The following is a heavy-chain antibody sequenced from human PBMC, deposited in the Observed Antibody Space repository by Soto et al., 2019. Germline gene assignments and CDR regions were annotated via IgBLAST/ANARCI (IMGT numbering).Heavy chain of an antibody. Sequence: ASVKVSCKASGYTFTSYGISWVRQAPGQGLEWMGWISAYSGNTNYAQKLQGRVTMTTDTSTSTAYMELRSLRSDDTAVYYCARDYGAYCGGDCFSDPWGQGTLVTVSS. V-gene: IGHV1-18*01. CDR3: ARDYGAYCGGDCFSDP. CDR2: ISAYSGNT. CDR1: GYTFTSYG. D-gene: IGHD2-21*01. J-gene: IGHJ5*02.